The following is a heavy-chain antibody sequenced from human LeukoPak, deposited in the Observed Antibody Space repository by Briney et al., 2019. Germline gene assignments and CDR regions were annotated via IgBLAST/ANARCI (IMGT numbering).Heavy chain of an antibody. J-gene: IGHJ4*02. CDR3: ARVWVSDIVVVPAAMPLPYFDY. CDR2: IYYSGST. CDR1: GGSISRGGYY. V-gene: IGHV4-31*03. D-gene: IGHD2-2*01. Sequence: PSETLSLSCTVSGGSISRGGYYWSWIRQHPGKGLEWIGYIYYSGSTYYNPSPKSRVTISVDTSKNQFSLKLSSVTAADTAVYYCARVWVSDIVVVPAAMPLPYFDYWGQGTLVTVSS.